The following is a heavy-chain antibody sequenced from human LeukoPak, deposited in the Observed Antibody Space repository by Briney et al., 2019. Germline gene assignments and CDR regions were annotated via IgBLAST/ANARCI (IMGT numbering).Heavy chain of an antibody. CDR3: ARGPINSSGYYYMDV. Sequence: ASVKVSCKASGGTFSSYAISWVRQAPGQGLEWMGRIIPIFGTANYAQKFQGRVTITTDESTSTAYMELSSLRSEDTAVYYCARGPINSSGYYYMDVWGKGATVTVSS. V-gene: IGHV1-69*05. D-gene: IGHD5-18*01. CDR1: GGTFSSYA. J-gene: IGHJ6*03. CDR2: IIPIFGTA.